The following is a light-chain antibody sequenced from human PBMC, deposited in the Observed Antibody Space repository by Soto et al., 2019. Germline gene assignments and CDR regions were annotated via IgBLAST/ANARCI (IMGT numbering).Light chain of an antibody. CDR2: GAS. CDR3: QHYNKWLWT. CDR1: QSLSSN. V-gene: IGKV3-15*01. Sequence: DIVMTQSPLSLPVTPGEPASLSCRASQSLSSNLAWYQQKPGQAPRLLIYGASTRATGVPARFSGSGSGTEFTLTISSLQSEDFAVYYCQHYNKWLWTFGQGTKVDIK. J-gene: IGKJ1*01.